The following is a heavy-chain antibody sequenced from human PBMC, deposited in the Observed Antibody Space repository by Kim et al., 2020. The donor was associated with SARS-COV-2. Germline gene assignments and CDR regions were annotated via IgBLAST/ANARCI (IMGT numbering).Heavy chain of an antibody. D-gene: IGHD5-12*01. J-gene: IGHJ5*02. Sequence: YADSVKGRFTISRDNAKNALYLQMNSLRAEDTAVYYCARAQMAQGGFDPWGQGTLVTVSS. V-gene: IGHV3-11*06. CDR3: ARAQMAQGGFDP.